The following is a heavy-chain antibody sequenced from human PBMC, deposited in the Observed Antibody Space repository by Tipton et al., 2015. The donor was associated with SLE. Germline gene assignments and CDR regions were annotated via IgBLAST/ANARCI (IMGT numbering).Heavy chain of an antibody. Sequence: GSLRLSCAASGFTFSSYAMSWVRQAPGKGLEWVSAISGSGGSTYYADSVKGRFTISRDNSKNTLYLQMNSLRAEDTAVYYCAKSRYGDYYYYYGMDVWGQGTTVTVSS. CDR3: AKSRYGDYYYYYGMDV. D-gene: IGHD4-17*01. CDR1: GFTFSSYA. J-gene: IGHJ6*02. V-gene: IGHV3-23*01. CDR2: ISGSGGST.